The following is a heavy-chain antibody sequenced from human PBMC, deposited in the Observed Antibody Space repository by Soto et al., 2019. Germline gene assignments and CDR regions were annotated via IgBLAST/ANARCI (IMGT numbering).Heavy chain of an antibody. V-gene: IGHV1-69*01. CDR1: GDTPSNSA. D-gene: IGHD6-19*01. Sequence: QVQLVQSGAEVKKPGSSVRVSCKASGDTPSNSAFSWVRQAPGQGLEWMGGIIPVFGIVKYAQNLEGRVTITSDESTNTAYMELSRLRYEERAVHYCASGRIVVVGSRAYYGMDVWGQGTTVTV. CDR2: IIPVFGIV. J-gene: IGHJ6*02. CDR3: ASGRIVVVGSRAYYGMDV.